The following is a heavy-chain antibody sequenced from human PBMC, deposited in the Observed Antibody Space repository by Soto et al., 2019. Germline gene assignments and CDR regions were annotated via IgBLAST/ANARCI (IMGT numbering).Heavy chain of an antibody. D-gene: IGHD6-13*01. CDR1: GDSVSSNSAA. V-gene: IGHV6-1*01. CDR3: AASADSSSSEVRGWFDP. Sequence: PSQTLSLTCAISGDSVSSNSAAWNWIRQSPSRGLEWLGRTYYRSKWYNDYAVSVKSGITINPDTSKNQFSLQLNSVTPEDTAVYYCAASADSSSSEVRGWFDPWGQGTLVTVSS. J-gene: IGHJ5*02. CDR2: TYYRSKWYN.